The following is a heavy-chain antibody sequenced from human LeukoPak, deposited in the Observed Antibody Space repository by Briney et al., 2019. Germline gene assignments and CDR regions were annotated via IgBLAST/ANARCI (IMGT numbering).Heavy chain of an antibody. J-gene: IGHJ4*02. CDR1: GFTFSSYG. CDR3: AKDSNDYVWGSYRYTGYFDY. CDR2: IRYDGSNK. Sequence: GGSLRLSCAACGFTFSSYGMHWVRQAPGKGLEWVAFIRYDGSNKYYADSVKGRFTISRDNSKNTLYLQMNSLRAEDTAVYYCAKDSNDYVWGSYRYTGYFDYWGQGTMVTVSS. V-gene: IGHV3-30*02. D-gene: IGHD3-16*02.